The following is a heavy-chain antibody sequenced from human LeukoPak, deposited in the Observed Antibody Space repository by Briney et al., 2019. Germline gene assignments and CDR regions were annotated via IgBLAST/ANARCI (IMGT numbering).Heavy chain of an antibody. CDR3: AGGIAVAGKDY. CDR1: GFTLNNAW. J-gene: IGHJ4*02. Sequence: GSLRLSCAASGFTLNNAWMSWIRQPPGKGLEWIGEINHSGSTNYNPSLKSRVTISIDTSKNQFSLKLSSVTAADTAVYYCAGGIAVAGKDYWGQGTLVTVSS. D-gene: IGHD6-19*01. CDR2: INHSGST. V-gene: IGHV4-34*08.